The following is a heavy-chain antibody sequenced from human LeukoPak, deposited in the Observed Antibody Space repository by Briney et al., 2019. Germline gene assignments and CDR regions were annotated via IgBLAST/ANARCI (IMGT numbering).Heavy chain of an antibody. D-gene: IGHD2-21*02. CDR1: GFTFSNAW. J-gene: IGHJ6*01. V-gene: IGHV3-15*01. CDR2: IKSKTDGGTT. CDR3: TTGDCGGDCYSGYFYYGMDV. Sequence: PGGSLRLSCAASGFTFSNAWMSWVRQAPGKGLEWVGRIKSKTDGGTTDYAAPVKGRFTISRDDSKNTLYLQMNSLKTEDTAVYYCTTGDCGGDCYSGYFYYGMDVGGQENSVTVSS.